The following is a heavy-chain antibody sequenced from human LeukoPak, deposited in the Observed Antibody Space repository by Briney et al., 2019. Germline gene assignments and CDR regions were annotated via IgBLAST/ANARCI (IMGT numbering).Heavy chain of an antibody. CDR3: TRENSGSLSLEY. D-gene: IGHD1-26*01. CDR2: IKQDGSET. J-gene: IGHJ4*02. CDR1: GLTFRIYS. Sequence: RAGGSLRLSCAASGLTFRIYSMNWVRQAPGKGLEWVASIKQDGSETYYMESVQGRFTISRDNDMNFLYLQLSSLRAEDTAVYYCTRENSGSLSLEYWGQGTLVTVSS. V-gene: IGHV3-7*01.